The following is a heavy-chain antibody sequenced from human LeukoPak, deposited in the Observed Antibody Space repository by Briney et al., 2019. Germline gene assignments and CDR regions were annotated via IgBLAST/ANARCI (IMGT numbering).Heavy chain of an antibody. J-gene: IGHJ6*02. Sequence: PGRSLRLSCAASGFTFSTYGIHCVRQAPGKGLEWVAVIWYDGSNKYYADSVKGRFTISRDNSKNTLYLQMNSLRAEDTAVYYCARDRGYYYYGMDAWGQGTTVTVSS. CDR1: GFTFSTYG. V-gene: IGHV3-33*01. CDR3: ARDRGYYYYGMDA. CDR2: IWYDGSNK.